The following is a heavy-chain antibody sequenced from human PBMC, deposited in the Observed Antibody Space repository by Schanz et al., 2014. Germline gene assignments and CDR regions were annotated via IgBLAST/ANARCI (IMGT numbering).Heavy chain of an antibody. D-gene: IGHD7-27*01. CDR3: ARENLNWEAFDI. V-gene: IGHV3-30*03. CDR1: GFSFNNYG. Sequence: VHLVESGGSVVQPGRSLRLSCAASGFSFNNYGLNWVRQAPGKGLEWVAAISYDGSNSYYADSVKGRFTISRDTSKNTLYLQMSSLRAEDTALYYCARENLNWEAFDIWGQGTVVTVSS. CDR2: ISYDGSNS. J-gene: IGHJ3*02.